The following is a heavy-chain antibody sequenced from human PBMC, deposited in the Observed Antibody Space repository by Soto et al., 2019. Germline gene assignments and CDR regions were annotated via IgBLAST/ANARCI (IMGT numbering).Heavy chain of an antibody. D-gene: IGHD3-16*02. Sequence: QVQLVESGGGVVQPGRSLRLSCAASGFTFSSYGMHWVRQAPGKGLEWVAGIWYDGSNKYYADSVKGRFTISRDNSKNTLYLKMNSLRAEDTAVYYCARASVYDYVCGSYRYTSGLDYWGQGTLVTVSS. J-gene: IGHJ4*02. V-gene: IGHV3-33*01. CDR1: GFTFSSYG. CDR3: ARASVYDYVCGSYRYTSGLDY. CDR2: IWYDGSNK.